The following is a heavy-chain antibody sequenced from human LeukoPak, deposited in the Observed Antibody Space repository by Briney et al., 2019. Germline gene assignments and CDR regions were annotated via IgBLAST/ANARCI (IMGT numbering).Heavy chain of an antibody. Sequence: GGSLRLSCAASGFTFSNYGMHWVRQAPGKGLEWVALIWYDGSKKDYVDSVKGRFTLSRDNSKNTLNLQMNRLRAEDTAVYYCATMTTVTMDDAFDMWGQGTMVTVSS. D-gene: IGHD4-17*01. J-gene: IGHJ3*02. CDR2: IWYDGSKK. CDR3: ATMTTVTMDDAFDM. CDR1: GFTFSNYG. V-gene: IGHV3-33*01.